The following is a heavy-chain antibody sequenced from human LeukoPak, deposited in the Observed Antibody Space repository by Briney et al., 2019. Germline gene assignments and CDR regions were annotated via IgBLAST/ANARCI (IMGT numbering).Heavy chain of an antibody. CDR2: ISGSGGST. J-gene: IGHJ4*02. Sequence: GGSLRLSCAASGFTFSSYAMSWVRQAPGKGLEWVSAISGSGGSTYYADSVKGRFTISRDNSKNTLYLQMNSLRAEDTAVYYCARDIEDCSGGSCYSAWFDYWGQGTLVTVSS. D-gene: IGHD2-15*01. CDR3: ARDIEDCSGGSCYSAWFDY. V-gene: IGHV3-23*01. CDR1: GFTFSSYA.